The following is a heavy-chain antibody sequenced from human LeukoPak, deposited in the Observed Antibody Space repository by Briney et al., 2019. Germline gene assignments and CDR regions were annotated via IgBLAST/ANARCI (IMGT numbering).Heavy chain of an antibody. CDR1: GFTFSSYS. D-gene: IGHD6-13*01. V-gene: IGHV3-21*01. CDR3: ARDDGSSWYVAFDI. Sequence: GGSLRLSCAASGFTFSSYSMNWVRQAPGKGLEWVSSISSSSSYIYYADSVKGRFTISRDDAKNSLYLQMNSLRAEDTAVYYCARDDGSSWYVAFDIWGQGTMVTVSS. CDR2: ISSSSSYI. J-gene: IGHJ3*02.